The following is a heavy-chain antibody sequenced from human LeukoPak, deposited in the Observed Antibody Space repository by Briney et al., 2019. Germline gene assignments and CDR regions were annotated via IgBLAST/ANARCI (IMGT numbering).Heavy chain of an antibody. D-gene: IGHD3-10*01. CDR3: ARGRGGVPRDY. CDR2: INHSGST. V-gene: IGHV4-34*01. CDR1: GGSFSGYY. Sequence: SETLSLTCAVYGGSFSGYYWSWIRQPPGKGLEWIGEINHSGSTNYNPSLKSRVTISVDTSKNQFSLKLSSVTAADTAVYYCARGRGGVPRDYWGQGTLVTVSS. J-gene: IGHJ4*02.